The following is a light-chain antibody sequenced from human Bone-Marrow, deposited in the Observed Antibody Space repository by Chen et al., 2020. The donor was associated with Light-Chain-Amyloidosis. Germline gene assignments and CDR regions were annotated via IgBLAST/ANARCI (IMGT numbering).Light chain of an antibody. CDR3: GTWDSGLSAGANWV. Sequence: QSVLTQPHSVSAAPGQKVTISCSGGNSNIGSNFVSWYQQVPGAAPKLLIYDNDKRPSDIPDRFTGSKSGTSATLGITGLQTGDEADYYCGTWDSGLSAGANWVFGGGTKLTVL. J-gene: IGLJ3*02. V-gene: IGLV1-51*01. CDR2: DND. CDR1: NSNIGSNF.